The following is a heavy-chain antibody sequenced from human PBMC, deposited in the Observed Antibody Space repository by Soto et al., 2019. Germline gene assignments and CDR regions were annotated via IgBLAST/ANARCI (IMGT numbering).Heavy chain of an antibody. CDR2: ISYDGSNK. Sequence: QVQLVESGGGVVQPGRSLRLSCAASGFTFSSYGMHWVRQAPGNGLEWVAVISYDGSNKYYADSVKGRFTISRDNSKNTLYLQMNSLRAEDTAVYYCAKVLLYDYVWGSLGYWGQGTLVTVSS. J-gene: IGHJ4*02. CDR3: AKVLLYDYVWGSLGY. V-gene: IGHV3-30*18. CDR1: GFTFSSYG. D-gene: IGHD3-16*01.